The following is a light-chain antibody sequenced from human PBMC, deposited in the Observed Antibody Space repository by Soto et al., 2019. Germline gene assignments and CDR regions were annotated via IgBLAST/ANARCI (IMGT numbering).Light chain of an antibody. Sequence: EIVLTQSPATLSLSPGERATLSCRASQSVSSYLAWYQQKPGQAPRLLMYAASNRATGIPARFSGSGSGTDFTLTISRLEPEDFAVYYCQQRSNWPPTFGQGTKVDI. CDR2: AAS. J-gene: IGKJ1*01. CDR1: QSVSSY. CDR3: QQRSNWPPT. V-gene: IGKV3-11*01.